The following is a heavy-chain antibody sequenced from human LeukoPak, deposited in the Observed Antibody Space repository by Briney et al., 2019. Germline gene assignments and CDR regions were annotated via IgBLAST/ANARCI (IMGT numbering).Heavy chain of an antibody. V-gene: IGHV6-1*01. CDR1: GDSVSSNSVT. J-gene: IGHJ5*02. CDR3: ARRLTQYDCFDP. Sequence: SQTLSLTCAISGDSVSSNSVTWNWIRQSPSRGLEWLGRTYYRSTWYNEYAVSVRGRITVNPDTSKNQFSLHLNSVTPEDTAVYYCARRLTQYDCFDPWGQGILVTVSS. D-gene: IGHD2-2*01. CDR2: TYYRSTWYN.